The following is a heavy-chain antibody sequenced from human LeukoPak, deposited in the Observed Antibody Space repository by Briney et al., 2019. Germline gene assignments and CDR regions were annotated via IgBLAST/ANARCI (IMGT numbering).Heavy chain of an antibody. CDR2: IYYSGST. Sequence: SETLSLTCTVSGGSISSSSYYWGWIRQPPGKGLEWIGSIYYSGSTYYNPSLKSRVTMSVDTSKNQFSLKLSSVTAADTAVYYCARGTVEKDYYDSSVFVFESFDIWGQGTMVTVSS. J-gene: IGHJ3*02. D-gene: IGHD3-22*01. CDR1: GGSISSSSYY. V-gene: IGHV4-39*07. CDR3: ARGTVEKDYYDSSVFVFESFDI.